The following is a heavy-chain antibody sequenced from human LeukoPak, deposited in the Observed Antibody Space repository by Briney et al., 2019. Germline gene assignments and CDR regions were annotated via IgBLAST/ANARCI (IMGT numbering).Heavy chain of an antibody. J-gene: IGHJ5*02. D-gene: IGHD6-19*01. CDR2: IYPGDSDA. CDR3: AWMLAVAGGGSWFDP. Sequence: GESLKTLLSSFWIILNSYWRGLGRQVPGKGLEWMGIIYPGDSDARYSPSFQGHGPLSADDSISTAYMQWSSLKASDTAMYYCAWMLAVAGGGSWFDPWGQGSLVSVPS. CDR1: IILNSYW. V-gene: IGHV5-51*01.